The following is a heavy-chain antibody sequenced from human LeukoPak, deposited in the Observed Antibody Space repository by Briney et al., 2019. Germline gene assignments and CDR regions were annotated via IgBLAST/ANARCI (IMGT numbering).Heavy chain of an antibody. CDR2: INHSGST. D-gene: IGHD3-22*01. Sequence: SETLSLTCAVYGGSFSGYYWSWIRQPPGKGLEWFGEINHSGSTNYNPSLKSRVTISVDTSKNQFSLKLSSVTAADTAVYYCARDRRYYDSSGYYYVSAFDIWGQGTMVTVSS. CDR3: ARDRRYYDSSGYYYVSAFDI. J-gene: IGHJ3*02. CDR1: GGSFSGYY. V-gene: IGHV4-34*01.